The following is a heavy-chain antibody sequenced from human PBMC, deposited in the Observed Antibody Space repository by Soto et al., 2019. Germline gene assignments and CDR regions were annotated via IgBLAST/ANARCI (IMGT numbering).Heavy chain of an antibody. J-gene: IGHJ3*02. Sequence: SETLSLTCAVYGGSFSGYYWSWIRQSPGKGLEWIGEVNPTGSTKYNPSLKSRVTISVDTSKNQFSLNLNSVTAADTALYYCARSREQWLVDAFDIWGQGTMVTVS. V-gene: IGHV4-34*01. D-gene: IGHD6-19*01. CDR3: ARSREQWLVDAFDI. CDR1: GGSFSGYY. CDR2: VNPTGST.